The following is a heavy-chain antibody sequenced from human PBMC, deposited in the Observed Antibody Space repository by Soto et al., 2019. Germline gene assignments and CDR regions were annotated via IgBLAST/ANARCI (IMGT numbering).Heavy chain of an antibody. J-gene: IGHJ4*02. CDR1: GYTFTSYA. D-gene: IGHD1-26*01. V-gene: IGHV1-3*01. CDR2: INAGNGNT. CDR3: ARSVGAALSDY. Sequence: QVQLVQSGAEVKKPGASVKVSCKASGYTFTSYAMNWVRQAPGQRLEWMGWINAGNGNTKYSQKFQGRVTITRDTTASTAYMELSSLRSEDTAVYYCARSVGAALSDYWGQGTRVTVSS.